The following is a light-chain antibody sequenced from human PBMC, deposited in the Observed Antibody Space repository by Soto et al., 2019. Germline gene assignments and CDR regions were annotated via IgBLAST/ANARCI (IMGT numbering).Light chain of an antibody. J-gene: IGKJ4*01. Sequence: EIVLPHSPATLSLSPGERATLSCRASQSVSSYLAWYQQKPGQAPRLLIYDASNRATGIPARFSGSGSGTYFTLTISSLEPEDFAVYYCQQRSNWPPTFGGGTKVEIK. V-gene: IGKV3-11*01. CDR2: DAS. CDR3: QQRSNWPPT. CDR1: QSVSSY.